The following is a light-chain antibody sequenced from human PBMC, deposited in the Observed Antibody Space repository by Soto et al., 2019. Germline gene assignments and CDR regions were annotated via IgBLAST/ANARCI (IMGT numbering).Light chain of an antibody. CDR1: QDIGND. Sequence: IQMTQSPSSLSVSIIDRVTITCRASQDIGNDLGWYQQRPGEAPKLLLYAASTLRSGVPSRFSGSGSGTHFALTINSLQPEDSATYFCLQDHNYPWTFGQGTKVEI. CDR2: AAS. CDR3: LQDHNYPWT. J-gene: IGKJ1*01. V-gene: IGKV1-6*02.